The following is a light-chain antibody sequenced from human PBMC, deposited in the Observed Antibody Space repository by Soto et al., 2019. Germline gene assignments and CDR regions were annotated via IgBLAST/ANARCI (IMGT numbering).Light chain of an antibody. CDR1: QSVTLD. Sequence: EIVMTQSPVTLSVSPGGSATLSCRASQSVTLDLAWYQQRPGQAPRLLIYGAFKRATGVPARFSGSGSGTEFTLTISGPESEDFAVYYCQQYTNLETFGGGTRVEIK. J-gene: IGKJ4*01. CDR2: GAF. V-gene: IGKV3-15*01. CDR3: QQYTNLET.